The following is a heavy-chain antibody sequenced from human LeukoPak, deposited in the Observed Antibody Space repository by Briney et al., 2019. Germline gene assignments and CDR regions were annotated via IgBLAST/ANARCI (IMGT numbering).Heavy chain of an antibody. CDR3: ARRWNYGRNYYIDV. CDR1: GGSFSNYY. D-gene: IGHD1-7*01. J-gene: IGHJ6*03. Sequence: SETLSLTCAVYGGSFSNYYWSWIRQPPGKGLEWIGEINDSGRINYNPSLMSRVTVSVDTSKNQFSLRLTSVSATDTAVYYCARRWNYGRNYYIDVWGNGATVSVSS. CDR2: INDSGRI. V-gene: IGHV4-34*01.